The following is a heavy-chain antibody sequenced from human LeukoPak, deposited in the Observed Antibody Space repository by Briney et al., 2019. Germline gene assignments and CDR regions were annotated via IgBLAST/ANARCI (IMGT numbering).Heavy chain of an antibody. J-gene: IGHJ4*02. CDR1: GFTFSGSA. D-gene: IGHD5-12*01. CDR2: IRSKANSYAT. Sequence: GGSLKLSCAASGFTFSGSAMHWVRQASGKGLEWVGRIRSKANSYATAYAASVKGRFTISRDDSKNTAYLQMNSLKTEDTAVYYRTRRIVATFGPPGDYWGQGTLVTVSS. CDR3: TRRIVATFGPPGDY. V-gene: IGHV3-73*01.